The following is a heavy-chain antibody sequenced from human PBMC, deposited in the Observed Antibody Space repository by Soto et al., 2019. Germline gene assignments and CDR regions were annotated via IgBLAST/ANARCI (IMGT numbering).Heavy chain of an antibody. D-gene: IGHD6-19*01. CDR2: IFDSGTT. J-gene: IGHJ4*02. V-gene: IGHV4-31*03. CDR3: ASQASRWYTDY. CDR1: GGSISSGGYY. Sequence: LSLTCTVSGGSISSGGYYWSWLRQHPGKGLEWIGYIFDSGTTYYNPSLKSRVTISVDPSKSQFSLRLTSVTATDTAVYYCASQASRWYTDYWGQGTLVTVSS.